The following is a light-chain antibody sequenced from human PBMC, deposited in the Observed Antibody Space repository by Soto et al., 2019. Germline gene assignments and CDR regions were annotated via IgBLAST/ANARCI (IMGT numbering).Light chain of an antibody. CDR3: QQSYNIQALT. CDR1: HNIRNY. CDR2: GAA. J-gene: IGKJ4*01. V-gene: IGKV1-39*01. Sequence: DIQMTQSPSSLSASVGDRVAITCRASHNIRNYLNWYQQKPGKAPKVLIYGAASLQSGVPSRFSGSGSGTNFTLTINSLQPEDYATYYCQQSYNIQALTFGGGTKVDNK.